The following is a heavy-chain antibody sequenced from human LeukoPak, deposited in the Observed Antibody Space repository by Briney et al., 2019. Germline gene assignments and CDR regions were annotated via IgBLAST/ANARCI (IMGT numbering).Heavy chain of an antibody. CDR1: GFTFRNYW. V-gene: IGHV3-7*01. J-gene: IGHJ4*02. CDR3: ARATYYDSSGYWGYYFDY. D-gene: IGHD3-22*01. CDR2: INQQGSEN. Sequence: PGGSLRLSCAASGFTFRNYWMSWVRQAPGKGLEWVANINQQGSENYYVDSVRGRFTISRDNAQNSVFLQMNSLRAEDTAVYYCARATYYDSSGYWGYYFDYWGQGTLVTVSS.